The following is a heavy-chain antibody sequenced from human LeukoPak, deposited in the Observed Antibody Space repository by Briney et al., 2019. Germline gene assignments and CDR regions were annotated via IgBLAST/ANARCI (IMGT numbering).Heavy chain of an antibody. D-gene: IGHD6-19*01. J-gene: IGHJ3*02. CDR2: IYPGDSDT. Sequence: GESLKISCKGSGYSFTSYWIGWVRQMPGKGLEWMGTIYPGDSDTRYSPSFQGQVTISADKSISTAYLQWSSLKASDTAMYYCARLGRGSGWRRPYDAFDIWGQGTMVTVSS. CDR1: GYSFTSYW. CDR3: ARLGRGSGWRRPYDAFDI. V-gene: IGHV5-51*01.